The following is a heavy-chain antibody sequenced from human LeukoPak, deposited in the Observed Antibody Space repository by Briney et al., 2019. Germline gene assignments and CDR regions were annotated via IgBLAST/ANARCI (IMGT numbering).Heavy chain of an antibody. V-gene: IGHV4-59*01. CDR2: IYDSGST. J-gene: IGHJ4*02. D-gene: IGHD3-22*01. CDR3: ARVLPLYDHYYFDW. CDR1: GDSIRGSY. Sequence: SETLSLTCTVSGDSIRGSYKTWIRQPPERGLEWIGYIYDSGSTNYNPSLKSRVTMSVDTSKNQFSLRLSSVTAADTAIYYCARVLPLYDHYYFDWWGQGTLVTVSS.